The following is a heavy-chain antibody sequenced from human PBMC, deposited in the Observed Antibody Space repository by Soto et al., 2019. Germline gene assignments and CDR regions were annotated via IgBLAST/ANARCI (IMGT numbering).Heavy chain of an antibody. D-gene: IGHD5-12*01. V-gene: IGHV1-69*06. CDR3: ATCRDGYTAGIDY. CDR1: GGTFSSYA. J-gene: IGHJ4*02. CDR2: IIPIFGTA. Sequence: SVKVSCKASGGTFSSYAISWLRQAPGQGLEWMGGIIPIFGTANYAQKFQGRVTITADKSTSTAYMELSSLRSEDTAVYYCATCRDGYTAGIDYWGQGTLVTVSS.